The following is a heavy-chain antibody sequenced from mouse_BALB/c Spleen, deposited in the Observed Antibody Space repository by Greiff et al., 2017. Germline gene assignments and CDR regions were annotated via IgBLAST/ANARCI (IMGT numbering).Heavy chain of an antibody. J-gene: IGHJ4*01. D-gene: IGHD3-1*01. CDR1: GFNIKDTY. Sequence: VQLKQSGAELVKPGASVKLSCTASGFNIKDTYMHWVKQRPEQGLEWIGRIDPANGNTKYDPKFQGKATITADTSSNTAYLQLSSLTSEDTAVYYCARQLGLRGAMDYWGQGTSVTVSS. V-gene: IGHV14-3*02. CDR3: ARQLGLRGAMDY. CDR2: IDPANGNT.